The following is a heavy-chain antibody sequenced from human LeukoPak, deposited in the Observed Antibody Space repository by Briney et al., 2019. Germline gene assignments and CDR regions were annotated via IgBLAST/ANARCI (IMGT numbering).Heavy chain of an antibody. Sequence: GRSLRLSCAASGFTFSSYGMHWVRQAPGKGLEWVAVMSYDGSNKYYADSVKGRFTISRDNSKNTLYLQMNSLRAEDTAVYYCAKDRHDSSGIMWYYYYGMDVWGQGTTVTVCS. CDR2: MSYDGSNK. J-gene: IGHJ6*02. CDR3: AKDRHDSSGIMWYYYYGMDV. D-gene: IGHD3-22*01. V-gene: IGHV3-30*18. CDR1: GFTFSSYG.